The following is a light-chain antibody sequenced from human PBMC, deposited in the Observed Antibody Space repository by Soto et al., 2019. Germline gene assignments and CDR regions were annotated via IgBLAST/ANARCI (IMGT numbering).Light chain of an antibody. J-gene: IGLJ1*01. V-gene: IGLV2-14*01. Sequence: LTQAASVSGAPGEAIPIFCTGTSSDVGGYNYISWYQQEPGKAPKLMIYDVTYRPSGVSNRFSGSKSDNTASLTISGLQAEDEADYYCSSHTGSTSYVFGTGTKVTVL. CDR3: SSHTGSTSYV. CDR2: DVT. CDR1: SSDVGGYNY.